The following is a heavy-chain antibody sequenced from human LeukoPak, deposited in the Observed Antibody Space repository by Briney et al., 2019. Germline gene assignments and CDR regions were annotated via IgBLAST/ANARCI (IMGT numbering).Heavy chain of an antibody. J-gene: IGHJ5*02. D-gene: IGHD2-15*01. V-gene: IGHV3-23*01. Sequence: GGSLRLSCAASGFTFSSYAVSWVRQAPGKGLEWVSAISGSGGSTYYADSVKGRFTISRDNSKNTLYLQMNSLRAEDTAVYYCAKLPLDVVVVAATTSWFAPWGQGTLVTVSS. CDR2: ISGSGGST. CDR1: GFTFSSYA. CDR3: AKLPLDVVVVAATTSWFAP.